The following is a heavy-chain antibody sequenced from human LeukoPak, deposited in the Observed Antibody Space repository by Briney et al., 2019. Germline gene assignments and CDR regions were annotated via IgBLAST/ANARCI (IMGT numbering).Heavy chain of an antibody. V-gene: IGHV3-64*01. CDR3: ARSRGLDVHHYYYMDV. J-gene: IGHJ6*03. D-gene: IGHD3-10*01. CDR2: ITSDGGRT. Sequence: PGGSLRLPCAASGFTFSSYAVHWVRQAPGKGLEYVSAITSDGGRTYYANSVKGRFTISRDNSKNTLYLQMGSLRAVDMAVYYCARSRGLDVHHYYYMDVWGKGTTVTVSS. CDR1: GFTFSSYA.